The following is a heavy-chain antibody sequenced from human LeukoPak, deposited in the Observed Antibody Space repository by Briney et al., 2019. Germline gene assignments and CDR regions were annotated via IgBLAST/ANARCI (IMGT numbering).Heavy chain of an antibody. CDR3: ARHLNNCGDDCYIFDY. J-gene: IGHJ4*02. D-gene: IGHD2-21*01. CDR1: GGSIFSYY. CDR2: IYYSGST. V-gene: IGHV4-59*08. Sequence: TTSETLSLTCTVSGGSIFSYYWSWIRQPPGKGLEWMGYIYYSGSTNYNPSLKSRVTISVDTSKNQFSLRVSSVTAADTAVYYCARHLNNCGDDCYIFDYWGQGTLVTLSS.